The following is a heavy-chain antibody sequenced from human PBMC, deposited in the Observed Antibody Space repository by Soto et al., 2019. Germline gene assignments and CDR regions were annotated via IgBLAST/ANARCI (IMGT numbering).Heavy chain of an antibody. V-gene: IGHV1-18*01. CDR2: ISAYNGHA. D-gene: IGHD2-2*01. J-gene: IGHJ6*03. Sequence: QVQLVQSGGEVKNPGASVKVSCKAFGYTLTNYGISWVRQAPGQGLEWMGWISAYNGHANYAQKFQGRVRLTTERPPNTAYMELRSLGSDDTAEYYCAREGYCSSSMCYGGYYYMDVWGKGTTVTVS. CDR1: GYTLTNYG. CDR3: AREGYCSSSMCYGGYYYMDV.